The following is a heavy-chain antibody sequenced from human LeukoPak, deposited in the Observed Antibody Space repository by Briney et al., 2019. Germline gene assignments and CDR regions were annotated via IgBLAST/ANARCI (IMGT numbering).Heavy chain of an antibody. V-gene: IGHV1-2*02. D-gene: IGHD4-17*01. J-gene: IGHJ4*02. CDR2: INPNSGGT. CDR1: GYTFTGYY. CDR3: ARRAVRLLRPPDY. Sequence: ASVKVSCKASGYTFTGYYMHWVRQAPGQGLEWMGWINPNSGGTNYAQKFQGRVTMTRDTSISTAYMELRRLRSDDTAVYYCARRAVRLLRPPDYWGQGTLVTVSS.